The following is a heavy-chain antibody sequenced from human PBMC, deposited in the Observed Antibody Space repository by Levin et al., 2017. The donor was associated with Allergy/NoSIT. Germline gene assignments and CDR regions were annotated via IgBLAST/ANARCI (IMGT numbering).Heavy chain of an antibody. CDR1: GFIFNNFW. CDR3: ARHRGASGLLKYYGMDV. CDR2: IYAGNSDT. V-gene: IGHV5-51*01. J-gene: IGHJ6*02. D-gene: IGHD3-10*01. Sequence: GESLKISCKGSGFIFNNFWIGWVRQMPGKGLEWMGIIYAGNSDTRYSPSFQGQVTFSVDKSNNTAYLQWTSLKASHTAMYYCARHRGASGLLKYYGMDVWGQGTAVTVAS.